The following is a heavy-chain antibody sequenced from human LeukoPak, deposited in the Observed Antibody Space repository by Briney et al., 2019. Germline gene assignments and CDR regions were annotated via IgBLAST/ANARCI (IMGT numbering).Heavy chain of an antibody. D-gene: IGHD3-16*02. V-gene: IGHV1-2*06. CDR1: GYTFTGYY. CDR2: INPNSGGT. CDR3: ARDRGGGVIIDY. Sequence: ASVKVSCKASGYTFTGYYMHWVRPAPGQGLEWMGRINPNSGGTNYAQKFQGRVTMTRDTTISTAYMELSRLRSDDTAVYYCARDRGGGVIIDYWGQGTLVTVSS. J-gene: IGHJ4*02.